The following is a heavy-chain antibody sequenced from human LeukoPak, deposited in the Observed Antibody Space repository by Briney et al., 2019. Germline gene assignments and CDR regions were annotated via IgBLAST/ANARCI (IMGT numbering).Heavy chain of an antibody. J-gene: IGHJ4*02. CDR1: VYTFTDYY. Sequence: ASVKVSCKASVYTFTDYYIHWVRQAPGQGLEWMGWINPNSGVTNYAQKFQGRVTMTWDKSITTAYMELSRLRSDDTAVYYCAREGARLSDYWGQGTLVTVSS. D-gene: IGHD1-26*01. CDR2: INPNSGVT. V-gene: IGHV1-2*02. CDR3: AREGARLSDY.